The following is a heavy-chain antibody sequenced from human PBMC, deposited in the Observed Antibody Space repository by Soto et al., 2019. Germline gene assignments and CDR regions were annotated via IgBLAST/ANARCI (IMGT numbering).Heavy chain of an antibody. D-gene: IGHD2-8*01. CDR3: ARDLRMVYAIDFDY. J-gene: IGHJ4*02. V-gene: IGHV3-48*02. CDR1: GFTFSSYS. CDR2: ISSSGSTI. Sequence: EVQLVESGGGLVQPGGSLRLSCAASGFTFSSYSMNWLRQAPGKGLEWVSYISSSGSTIYYADSVKGRFTISRDNAKNSLYLQMNSLRDEDTAVYYCARDLRMVYAIDFDYWGQGTLVTVSS.